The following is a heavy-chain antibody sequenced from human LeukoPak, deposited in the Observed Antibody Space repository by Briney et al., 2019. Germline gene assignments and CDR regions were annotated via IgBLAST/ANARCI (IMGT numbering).Heavy chain of an antibody. D-gene: IGHD3-22*01. CDR2: IWYDGSNK. CDR3: ARDEGYYDSSGYYYDPGPLDY. V-gene: IGHV3-33*01. Sequence: GGSLRLSCAASGFTFSSYGMHWVRQAPGKGLEWVAVIWYDGSNKYYADSVKGRFAISRDNSKNTLYLQMNSLRAEDTAVYYCARDEGYYDSSGYYYDPGPLDYWGQGTLVTVSS. CDR1: GFTFSSYG. J-gene: IGHJ4*02.